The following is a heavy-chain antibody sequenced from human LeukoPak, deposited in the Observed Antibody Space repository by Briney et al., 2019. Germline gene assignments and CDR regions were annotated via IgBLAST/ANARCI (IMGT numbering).Heavy chain of an antibody. V-gene: IGHV3-21*01. CDR3: ARGGSGSYYTLFDY. Sequence: GGSLRLSCAASGFTFSSSSMSWVRQAPGKGLEWVSSISSSSSYIYYADSLKGRFTISRDNAKNSLYLQMNSLRAEDTAVYYCARGGSGSYYTLFDYWGQGTLVTVSS. CDR2: ISSSSSYI. CDR1: GFTFSSSS. D-gene: IGHD3-10*01. J-gene: IGHJ4*02.